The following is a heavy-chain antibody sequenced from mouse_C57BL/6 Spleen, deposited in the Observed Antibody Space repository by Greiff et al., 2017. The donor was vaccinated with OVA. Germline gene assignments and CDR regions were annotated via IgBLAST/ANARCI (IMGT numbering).Heavy chain of an antibody. CDR1: GYAFSSSW. CDR3: ARLEDYDDY. CDR2: IYPGDGDT. V-gene: IGHV1-82*01. D-gene: IGHD2-4*01. Sequence: QVQLKESGPELVKPGASVKISCKASGYAFSSSWMNWVKQRPGKGLEWIGRIYPGDGDTNYNGKFKGKATLTADKSSSTAYMQLSSLTSEDSAVYFCARLEDYDDYWGQGTTLTVSS. J-gene: IGHJ2*01.